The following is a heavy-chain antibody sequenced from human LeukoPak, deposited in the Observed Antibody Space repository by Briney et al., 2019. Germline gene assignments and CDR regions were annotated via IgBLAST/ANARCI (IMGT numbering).Heavy chain of an antibody. J-gene: IGHJ6*04. D-gene: IGHD3-10*02. CDR1: GFTFSNYA. CDR2: ISGTGGTT. V-gene: IGHV3-23*01. CDR3: AELGITMIGGV. Sequence: GGSLRLSCAASGFTFSNYAMSWVRQAPGKGLEWVSAISGTGGTTYYADSVKGRFTISRDNSKNMLYLQMNSLRAEDTAVYYCAELGITMIGGVWGKGTTVTISS.